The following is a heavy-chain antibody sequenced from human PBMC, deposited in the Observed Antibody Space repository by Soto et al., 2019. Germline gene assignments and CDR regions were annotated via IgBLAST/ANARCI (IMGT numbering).Heavy chain of an antibody. V-gene: IGHV4-59*01. CDR2: IYCSVST. D-gene: IGHD2-15*01. Sequence: QVQLQESGPGLVKPSETLSLTCTVSGGSISGYYWSWIRQPPGKGLEWIGCIYCSVSTNYNPSLKXRVTISVDASTHQFSLKLSSVTAPDPAVSYCARDSGGPFDYWGQGTLVTVSS. J-gene: IGHJ4*02. CDR3: ARDSGGPFDY. CDR1: GGSISGYY.